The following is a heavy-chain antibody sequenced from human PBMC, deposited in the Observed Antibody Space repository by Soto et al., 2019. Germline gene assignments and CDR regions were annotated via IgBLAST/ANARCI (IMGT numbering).Heavy chain of an antibody. CDR1: GGSISSYY. J-gene: IGHJ5*02. V-gene: IGHV4-59*01. Sequence: PSETLSLTCTVSGGSISSYYWSWIRQPPGKGLEWIGYIYYSGSTNYNPSLKSRVTISVDTSKNQFSLKLSSVTAADTAVYYCARDHGYNHWGWFDPWGQGTLVTVS. D-gene: IGHD5-12*01. CDR2: IYYSGST. CDR3: ARDHGYNHWGWFDP.